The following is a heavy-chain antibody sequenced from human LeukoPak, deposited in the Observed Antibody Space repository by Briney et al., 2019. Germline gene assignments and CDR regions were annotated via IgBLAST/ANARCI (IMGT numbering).Heavy chain of an antibody. CDR1: GFTFSSYW. CDR3: ARCQKGDSVDGMDV. Sequence: GGSLRLSCAASGFTFSSYWMSWVRQAPGKGLEWVANIKQDGSVKYYVDSVKGRFTISRDNAENSLYLQMNSLRVEDTAVYYCARCQKGDSVDGMDVWGLGTTVTVSS. V-gene: IGHV3-7*01. D-gene: IGHD2-21*02. CDR2: IKQDGSVK. J-gene: IGHJ6*02.